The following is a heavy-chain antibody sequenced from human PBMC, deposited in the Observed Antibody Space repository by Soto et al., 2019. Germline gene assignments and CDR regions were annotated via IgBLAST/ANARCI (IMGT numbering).Heavy chain of an antibody. CDR1: GGSISTVGHY. V-gene: IGHV4-31*03. Sequence: PSETLSLTCSVSGGSISTVGHYWTWIRQPPGKGLEWIGSIYHTGSTYYSKSLRSRLTMSVDTSKSQFSLRLRSVTAADTAVYYCVRDGTKTLRDWFDPWGQGMPVTVSS. D-gene: IGHD1-1*01. CDR2: IYHTGST. J-gene: IGHJ5*02. CDR3: VRDGTKTLRDWFDP.